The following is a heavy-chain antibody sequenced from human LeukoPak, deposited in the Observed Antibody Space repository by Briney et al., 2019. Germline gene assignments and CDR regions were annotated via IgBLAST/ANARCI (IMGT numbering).Heavy chain of an antibody. J-gene: IGHJ5*02. CDR1: GYTFTSYG. CDR3: ASGGYCGGDCYRGGWFDP. CDR2: IIPIFGTA. Sequence: GASVKVSCKASGYTFTSYGISWVRQAPGQGLEWMGRIIPIFGTANYAQKFQGRVTITTDESTSTAYMELSSLRSEDTAVYYCASGGYCGGDCYRGGWFDPWGQGTLVTVSS. D-gene: IGHD2-21*02. V-gene: IGHV1-69*05.